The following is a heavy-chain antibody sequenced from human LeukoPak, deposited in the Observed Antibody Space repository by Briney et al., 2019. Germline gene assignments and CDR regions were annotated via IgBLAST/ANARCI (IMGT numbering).Heavy chain of an antibody. Sequence: QPGESLRLSCAASGFPFSSYWMTWIRQAPLRGLEWVASIKHDLSEKYYVDSVKGRFTISRDNVKNSLYLQMNSLRAEDTAVYYCARSRLIVGLTPPTDVWGQGNTVTVSS. CDR3: ARSRLIVGLTPPTDV. V-gene: IGHV3-7*01. D-gene: IGHD1-26*01. CDR2: IKHDLSEK. CDR1: GFPFSSYW. J-gene: IGHJ6*02.